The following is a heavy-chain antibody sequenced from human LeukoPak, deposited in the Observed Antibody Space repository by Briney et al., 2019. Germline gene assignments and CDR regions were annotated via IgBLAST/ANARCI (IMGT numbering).Heavy chain of an antibody. CDR3: ARGVRLDFWSGYWFDY. D-gene: IGHD3-3*01. Sequence: ASVKVSCKASGYTFTSYDINWVRQATGQGLEWMGWMNPNSGNTGYAQKFQGRVTMTRNTSISTAYMELSSLRSEDTAVYYRARGVRLDFWSGYWFDYWGQGTLVTVSS. CDR2: MNPNSGNT. CDR1: GYTFTSYD. V-gene: IGHV1-8*01. J-gene: IGHJ4*02.